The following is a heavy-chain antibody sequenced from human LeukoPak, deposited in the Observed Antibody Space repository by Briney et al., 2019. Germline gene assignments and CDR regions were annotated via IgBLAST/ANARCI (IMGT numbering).Heavy chain of an antibody. CDR1: GYSFIAYY. J-gene: IGHJ4*02. D-gene: IGHD3-22*01. V-gene: IGHV1-2*02. CDR2: INPISGVT. Sequence: ASVKVSCKASGYSFIAYYMHWVRQAPGQGLEWMGWINPISGVTNYAQKFKGRVTMTVDTSTSTVYMELSSLRSEDTAVYYCARGSTPSYYYDSSGHFDYWGQGTLVTVSS. CDR3: ARGSTPSYYYDSSGHFDY.